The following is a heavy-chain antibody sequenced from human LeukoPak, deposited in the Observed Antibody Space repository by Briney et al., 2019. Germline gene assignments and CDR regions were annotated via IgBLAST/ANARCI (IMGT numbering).Heavy chain of an antibody. Sequence: ASVKVSFEASGYTFTSYDINWVRQAPGQGLEWMGWMNPNSGNTGYAQKFQGRVTLTMNTSIRTAYMELSSLRSEDTAVYDCARATIRYDSSGYYFDYWGQGALVTVSS. J-gene: IGHJ4*02. D-gene: IGHD3-22*01. CDR3: ARATIRYDSSGYYFDY. CDR2: MNPNSGNT. V-gene: IGHV1-8*01. CDR1: GYTFTSYD.